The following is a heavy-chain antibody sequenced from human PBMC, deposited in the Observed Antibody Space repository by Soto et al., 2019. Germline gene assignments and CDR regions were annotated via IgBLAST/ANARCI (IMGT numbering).Heavy chain of an antibody. CDR1: GGTFSSYA. J-gene: IGHJ6*02. CDR2: IIPIFGTA. CDR3: AGIGQPRYYYRMDV. V-gene: IGHV1-69*12. Sequence: QVQLVQSGAEVKKPGSSVKVSCKASGGTFSSYAISWVRQAPGQGLEWMGGIIPIFGTANYAQKFQGRVTITGDESESPVCMELTSLRSEDKAVYYFAGIGQPRYYYRMDVWGQGTTVSVSS.